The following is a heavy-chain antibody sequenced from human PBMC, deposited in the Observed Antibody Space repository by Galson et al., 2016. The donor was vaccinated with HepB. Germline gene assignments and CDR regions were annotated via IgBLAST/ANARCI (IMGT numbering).Heavy chain of an antibody. D-gene: IGHD1-26*01. Sequence: SLRLSCAVFGFSISPDWMTWVRQAPGKGLEWVAFIRSDGSHYYYVDSVKGRFTISRDNANNSVYLQMNSLRVEDTGVYYCARWYGSPGRADHWGQGTLVTVSS. CDR2: IRSDGSHY. V-gene: IGHV3-7*01. J-gene: IGHJ4*02. CDR1: GFSISPDW. CDR3: ARWYGSPGRADH.